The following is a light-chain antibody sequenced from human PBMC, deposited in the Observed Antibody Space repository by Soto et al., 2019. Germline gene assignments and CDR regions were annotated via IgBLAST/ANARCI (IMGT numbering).Light chain of an antibody. J-gene: IGKJ5*01. CDR2: DTS. Sequence: IGVTQSPATLSVSPSERATLSCRASQSVSIHLAWYQQKPGQAPRLLIYDTSTRATGIPARFSGSGSGTEFTLTISSLQSEDFAVYYCQQYSNWPPITFGQGTRLDIK. CDR3: QQYSNWPPIT. V-gene: IGKV3-15*01. CDR1: QSVSIH.